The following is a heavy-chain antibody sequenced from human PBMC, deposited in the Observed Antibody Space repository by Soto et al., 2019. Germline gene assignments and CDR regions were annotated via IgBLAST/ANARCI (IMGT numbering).Heavy chain of an antibody. J-gene: IGHJ4*02. CDR2: IIPIFGTA. D-gene: IGHD3-3*02. CDR1: GGTFSSYA. Sequence: GASVKVSCKASGGTFSSYAISWVRQAPGQGLEWMGGIIPIFGTANYAQKFQGRVTITADESTSTAYMELSSLRSEDTAVYYCARDPSPRMSELGYWGQGTLVTVSS. CDR3: ARDPSPRMSELGY. V-gene: IGHV1-69*13.